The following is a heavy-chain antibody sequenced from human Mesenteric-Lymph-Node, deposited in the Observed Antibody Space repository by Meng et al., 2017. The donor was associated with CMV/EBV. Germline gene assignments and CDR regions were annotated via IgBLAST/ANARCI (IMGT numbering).Heavy chain of an antibody. CDR1: GFIFSDYY. Sequence: GGSLRLSCAASGFIFSDYYMSWIRQAPGKGLECVSYINPSGRIIYYADSVKGRFTISRDNSENSLYLQMNSLRAEDTAVYYCAKGTSSGSSNWFDPWGQGTLVTVSS. D-gene: IGHD1-26*01. CDR2: INPSGRII. J-gene: IGHJ5*02. V-gene: IGHV3-11*04. CDR3: AKGTSSGSSNWFDP.